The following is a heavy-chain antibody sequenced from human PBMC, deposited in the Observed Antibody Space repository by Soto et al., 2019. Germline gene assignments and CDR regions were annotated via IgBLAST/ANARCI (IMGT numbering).Heavy chain of an antibody. CDR2: ISAYNGNT. CDR3: ARSGGYSSSPYYYYMDV. CDR1: GYTFTSYG. Sequence: ASVKVSCKASGYTFTSYGISCVRQAPGQGLEWMGWISAYNGNTNYAQKLQGRVTMTTDTSTSTAYMELRSLRSDDTAVYYCARSGGYSSSPYYYYMDVWGKGTTVTVSS. J-gene: IGHJ6*03. D-gene: IGHD6-6*01. V-gene: IGHV1-18*01.